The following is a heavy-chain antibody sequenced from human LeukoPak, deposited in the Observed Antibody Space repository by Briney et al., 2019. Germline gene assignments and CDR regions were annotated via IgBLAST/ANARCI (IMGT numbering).Heavy chain of an antibody. CDR3: ASSKTPWIQLWFFDI. J-gene: IGHJ3*02. V-gene: IGHV4-59*01. CDR2: IYYSGNT. D-gene: IGHD5-18*01. Sequence: PLETLSLTCTVSGDSINGFYWNWIRQPPGKGLEWIGYIYYSGNTSYNPSLKSRVTMSVDTSTNQFSLKLSSVTAADTAVYYCASSKTPWIQLWFFDIWGQGTMVTVSS. CDR1: GDSINGFY.